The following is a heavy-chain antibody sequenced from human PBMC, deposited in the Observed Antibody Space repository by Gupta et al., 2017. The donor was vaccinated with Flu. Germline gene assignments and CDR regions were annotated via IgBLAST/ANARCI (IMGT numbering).Heavy chain of an antibody. CDR1: GFTFSSYW. D-gene: IGHD3-22*01. Sequence: EVQLVESGGVLVPPGGALRLSCAASGFTFSSYWLQCVSQAPGKGLVWVSRINSDGSSTSYAGSVKGRFTISRDNAKNTLYLQMNSRRAEDTAVYYCARDRPITIIRMDVWGQGTTVTVSS. CDR3: ARDRPITIIRMDV. V-gene: IGHV3-74*01. CDR2: INSDGSST. J-gene: IGHJ6*02.